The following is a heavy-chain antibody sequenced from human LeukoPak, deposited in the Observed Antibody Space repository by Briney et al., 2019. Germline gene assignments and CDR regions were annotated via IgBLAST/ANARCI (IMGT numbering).Heavy chain of an antibody. V-gene: IGHV3-74*01. CDR2: INSDGTIT. Sequence: PGGSLRLSCAASGFTFTSHWMHWVRQAPGKGLVWVSRINSDGTITTYADSAQGRFTISRDNAKNTLYLQMNSLRVEDTAVYYCARVHRGYSYGRLDYWGQGTLVTVSS. D-gene: IGHD5-18*01. CDR3: ARVHRGYSYGRLDY. CDR1: GFTFTSHW. J-gene: IGHJ4*02.